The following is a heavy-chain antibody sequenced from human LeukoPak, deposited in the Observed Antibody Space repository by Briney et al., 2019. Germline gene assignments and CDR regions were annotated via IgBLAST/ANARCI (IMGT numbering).Heavy chain of an antibody. CDR3: ARGTGCTGGSCSYYGMDV. D-gene: IGHD2-15*01. CDR2: INAGNGDT. Sequence: ASVKVSCKASSYTFTSYGINWVRQAPGQRLEWMGWINAGNGDTKYSQKFQGRITITRDTSATTAYMELSSLRSEDKAVYYCARGTGCTGGSCSYYGMDVWGQGTTVTVSS. J-gene: IGHJ6*02. CDR1: SYTFTSYG. V-gene: IGHV1-3*01.